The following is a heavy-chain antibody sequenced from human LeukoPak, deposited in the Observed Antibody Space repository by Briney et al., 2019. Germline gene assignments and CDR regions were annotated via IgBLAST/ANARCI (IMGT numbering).Heavy chain of an antibody. J-gene: IGHJ6*02. D-gene: IGHD2-15*01. CDR1: GFTVSSNY. Sequence: GGSLRLSCAASGFTVSSNYMSWVRQAPGKGLEWVSVIYSGGSTYYADSVKGRFTNSRDNSKNTLYLQMNSLRAEDTAVYYCARPIPRYCSGGSCSGVWGQGTTVTVSS. CDR3: ARPIPRYCSGGSCSGV. V-gene: IGHV3-53*01. CDR2: IYSGGST.